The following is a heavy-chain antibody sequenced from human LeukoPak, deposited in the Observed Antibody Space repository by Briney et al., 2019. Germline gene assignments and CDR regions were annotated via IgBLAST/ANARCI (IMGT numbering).Heavy chain of an antibody. CDR3: ARAISIFGVVAYWYFDL. D-gene: IGHD3-3*01. CDR2: IYHSGST. J-gene: IGHJ2*01. V-gene: IGHV4-30-2*01. CDR1: GGSISSGGYS. Sequence: SETLSLTCAVSGGSISSGGYSWSWIRQPPGKGLEWIGYIYHSGSTYYNPSLKSRVTISVDRSKNQFSLKLSSVTAADTAVYYCARAISIFGVVAYWYFDLWGRRTLVTVSS.